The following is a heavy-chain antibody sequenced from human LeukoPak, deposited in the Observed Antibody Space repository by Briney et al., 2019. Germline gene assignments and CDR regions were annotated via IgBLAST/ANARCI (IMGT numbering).Heavy chain of an antibody. Sequence: ASVKVSCKASGGTFSSYAISWVRQAPGQGLEWMGGIIPIFGTANYAQKFQGRVTITTDESTSTAYMELSSLRSEDTAVYYCARVSQKGYSNGLFDYWGQGTLVTVSS. CDR2: IIPIFGTA. CDR1: GGTFSSYA. D-gene: IGHD4-11*01. V-gene: IGHV1-69*05. CDR3: ARVSQKGYSNGLFDY. J-gene: IGHJ4*02.